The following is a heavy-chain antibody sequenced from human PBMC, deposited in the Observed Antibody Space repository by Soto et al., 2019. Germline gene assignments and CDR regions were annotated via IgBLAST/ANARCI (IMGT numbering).Heavy chain of an antibody. J-gene: IGHJ4*02. CDR2: VNPNSGGT. CDR1: GYTFTGYY. Sequence: ASVKVSCKASGYTFTGYYIHWVRQAPGQGLEWMGWVNPNSGGTNYAQKFQGRVTMTRDTSISTAYMELSRLRSDDTAVYYCARDDYDSSGYYPNFDDWGQGTLVTV. V-gene: IGHV1-2*02. CDR3: ARDDYDSSGYYPNFDD. D-gene: IGHD3-22*01.